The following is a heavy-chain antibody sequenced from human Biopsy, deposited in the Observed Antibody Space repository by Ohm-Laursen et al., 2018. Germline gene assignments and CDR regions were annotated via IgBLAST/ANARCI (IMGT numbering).Heavy chain of an antibody. CDR1: GGSIISYY. CDR2: VYNGGIT. D-gene: IGHD3-3*01. V-gene: IGHV4-59*01. Sequence: SQTLSLTCSVSGGSIISYYWTWIRQPPGKGLEWIGHVYNGGITNYNPSLKSRVTISKGTSKNQFSLQVNSVTAADTAVYYCARTPRDSFWSGSYKRGLWFDPWGQGTLVSVSS. CDR3: ARTPRDSFWSGSYKRGLWFDP. J-gene: IGHJ5*02.